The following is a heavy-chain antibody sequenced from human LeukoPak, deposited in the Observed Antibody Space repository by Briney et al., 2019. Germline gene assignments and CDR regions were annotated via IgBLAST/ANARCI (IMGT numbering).Heavy chain of an antibody. J-gene: IGHJ4*02. D-gene: IGHD6-19*01. Sequence: GGSLRLSCAASGFTFSYYEMNWVRQAPGKGLEWVSYLSSRGTTIYYADSVKGRFTISRDNAKNSLYLQMNSLRAEDTAVYYCARLAYSSGWSYFDYWGQGTLVTVSS. CDR2: LSSRGTTI. CDR1: GFTFSYYE. CDR3: ARLAYSSGWSYFDY. V-gene: IGHV3-48*03.